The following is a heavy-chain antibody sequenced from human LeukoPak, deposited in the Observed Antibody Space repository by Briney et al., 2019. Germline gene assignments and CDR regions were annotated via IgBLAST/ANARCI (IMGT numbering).Heavy chain of an antibody. D-gene: IGHD1-26*01. J-gene: IGHJ4*02. CDR1: EYTFTDYY. Sequence: GASVKVSCKASEYTFTDYYMHWVRQAPGQGVEWMGWINPNSGGTKYAQKFQGRVTMTRDPSISTAYMELSRLRFDDTAVYYCARDAWLVGATNLYYFDHWGQGTPVTVSS. V-gene: IGHV1-2*02. CDR2: INPNSGGT. CDR3: ARDAWLVGATNLYYFDH.